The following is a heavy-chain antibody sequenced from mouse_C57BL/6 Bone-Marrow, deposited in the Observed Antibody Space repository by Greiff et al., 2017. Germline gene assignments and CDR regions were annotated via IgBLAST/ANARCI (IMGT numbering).Heavy chain of an antibody. V-gene: IGHV5-4*01. CDR1: GFTFSSYA. CDR2: ISDGGSYT. J-gene: IGHJ3*01. CDR3: ARLASY. Sequence: EVQVVESGGGLVKPGGSLKLSCAASGFTFSSYAMSWVRQTPEKRLEWVATISDGGSYTYYPDNVKGRFTISRDNAKNNLYLQMSHLKSEDTAMYYCARLASYWGQGTLVTVSA.